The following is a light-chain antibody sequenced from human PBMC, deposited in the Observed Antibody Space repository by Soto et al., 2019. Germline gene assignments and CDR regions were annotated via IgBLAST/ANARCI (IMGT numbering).Light chain of an antibody. J-gene: IGLJ1*01. CDR1: SSDVGDFNY. CDR3: SSYTTSSTLYV. Sequence: QSALTQYASVYGSPGEWISISCTGTSSDVGDFNYVSWYQQHPGKAPKLIIYDVSNRPSGVSNRFSGSKSGNTASLTISGLQAEDEADYYCSSYTTSSTLYVFGTGTKVTVL. CDR2: DVS. V-gene: IGLV2-14*01.